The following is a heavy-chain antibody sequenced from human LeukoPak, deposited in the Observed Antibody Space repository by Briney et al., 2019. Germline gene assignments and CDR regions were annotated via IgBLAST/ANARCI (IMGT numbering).Heavy chain of an antibody. CDR3: ARVGRAYYDFWSGYRWFDP. CDR2: INHSGST. V-gene: IGHV4-34*01. D-gene: IGHD3-3*01. CDR1: GGSFSGYY. J-gene: IGHJ5*02. Sequence: SETLSLTCAVYGGSFSGYYWGWIRQPPGKGLEWIGEINHSGSTNYNPSLKSRVTISVDTSKNQFSLKLSSVTAADTAVYYCARVGRAYYDFWSGYRWFDPWGQGTLVTVSS.